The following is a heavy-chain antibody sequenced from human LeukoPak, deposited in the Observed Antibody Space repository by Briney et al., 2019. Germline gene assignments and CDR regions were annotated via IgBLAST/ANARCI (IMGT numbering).Heavy chain of an antibody. V-gene: IGHV3-48*03. CDR1: GFTFSSYE. CDR3: ARRRTTVTTSLDY. Sequence: GGSLRLSCAASGFTFSSYEMNWVRQAPGKGLEWVSYISSSGSTISYADSVKGRLTISRDNAKNSLYLQMNSLRAEDTAVYYCARRRTTVTTSLDYWGQGTLVTVSS. CDR2: ISSSGSTI. D-gene: IGHD4-17*01. J-gene: IGHJ4*02.